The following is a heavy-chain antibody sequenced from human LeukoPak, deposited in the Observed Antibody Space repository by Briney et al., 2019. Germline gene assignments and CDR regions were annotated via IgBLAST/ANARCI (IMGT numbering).Heavy chain of an antibody. Sequence: PGGSLRLSCAASGFSFSTYSMNWVRQAPGKGLQWVSAISTRSDYIYYADSVKGRFAISRDNAENSLYLHMHSLRADDTAVYFCVSGGRDDPHNFWGQGTLVTVSS. V-gene: IGHV3-21*01. J-gene: IGHJ4*02. CDR3: VSGGRDDPHNF. CDR1: GFSFSTYS. CDR2: ISTRSDYI. D-gene: IGHD3-16*01.